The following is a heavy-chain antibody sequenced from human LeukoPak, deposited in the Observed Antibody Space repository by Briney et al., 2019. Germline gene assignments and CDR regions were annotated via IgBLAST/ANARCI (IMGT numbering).Heavy chain of an antibody. J-gene: IGHJ4*02. CDR2: ISGSGGST. Sequence: PGGSLRLSCAASGFTFSSYAMSWVRQAPGKGLEWVSAISGSGGSTYYADSVKGRFTTSRDNSKNTLYLQMNSLRAEDTAVYYCARPMYNWNPAAQNPDYWGQGTLVTVSS. D-gene: IGHD1-20*01. V-gene: IGHV3-23*01. CDR3: ARPMYNWNPAAQNPDY. CDR1: GFTFSSYA.